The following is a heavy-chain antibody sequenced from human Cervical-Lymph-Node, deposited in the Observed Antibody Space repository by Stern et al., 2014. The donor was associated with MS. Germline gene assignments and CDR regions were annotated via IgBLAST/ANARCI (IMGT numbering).Heavy chain of an antibody. D-gene: IGHD2-21*01. CDR1: GGSVSSGSYF. J-gene: IGHJ5*02. V-gene: IGHV4-61*01. CDR3: ARVGECSGSDCYRWFDP. CDR2: ISSSGST. Sequence: QVQLQGSGPGLVKSSETLSLTCTVSGGSVSSGSYFWNWIRQPPGKGLEWIGHISSSGSTNYNPSLRSRVTISVDTSNNQFSLKLNSVTAADTAVYFCARVGECSGSDCYRWFDPWGQGTLVTVSS.